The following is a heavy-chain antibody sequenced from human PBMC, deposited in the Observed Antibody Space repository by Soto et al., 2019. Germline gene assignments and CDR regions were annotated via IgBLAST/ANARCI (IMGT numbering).Heavy chain of an antibody. Sequence: SETLSLTCTVSGGSISSYYWSWIRQPPGKGLEWIGYIYYSGSTNYNPSLKSRVTISVDTSKNQFSLKLSSVTAADTAVYYCARVPLTVTTYYYMDVWGKGTTVTVSS. J-gene: IGHJ6*03. CDR3: ARVPLTVTTYYYMDV. CDR2: IYYSGST. V-gene: IGHV4-59*01. D-gene: IGHD4-4*01. CDR1: GGSISSYY.